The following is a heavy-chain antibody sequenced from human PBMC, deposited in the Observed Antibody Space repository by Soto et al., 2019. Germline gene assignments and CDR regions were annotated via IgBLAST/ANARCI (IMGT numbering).Heavy chain of an antibody. CDR3: AKDRISYFDY. CDR2: ISGSGDST. J-gene: IGHJ4*02. Sequence: EVQLLESGGGLVQPGGSLRLSCAASGFTFSSYAMSCVRQAPGKGLEWVSVISGSGDSTYYADSVKGRFTISRDNSKNTLYLQMNSLRAEDTAVYYCAKDRISYFDYWGQGTLVTVSS. V-gene: IGHV3-23*01. CDR1: GFTFSSYA.